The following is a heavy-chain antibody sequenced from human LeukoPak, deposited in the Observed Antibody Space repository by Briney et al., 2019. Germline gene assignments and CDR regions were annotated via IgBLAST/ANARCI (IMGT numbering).Heavy chain of an antibody. Sequence: GGSLRLSCAASGFTFSSYAMSWVRQAPGKGLEWVSAISGSGGSTYYADSVKGRFTISRDNSKNTLYLQMNSLRAEDTAVYYCAGKEGGYYDSSGYDAFDIWGQGTMVTVSS. CDR2: ISGSGGST. CDR3: AGKEGGYYDSSGYDAFDI. J-gene: IGHJ3*02. V-gene: IGHV3-23*01. D-gene: IGHD3-22*01. CDR1: GFTFSSYA.